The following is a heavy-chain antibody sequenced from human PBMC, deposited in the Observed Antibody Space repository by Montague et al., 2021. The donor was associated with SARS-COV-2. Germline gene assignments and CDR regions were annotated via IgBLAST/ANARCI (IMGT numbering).Heavy chain of an antibody. J-gene: IGHJ6*02. V-gene: IGHV2-70*01. CDR3: ARIPVGGTAMDQYYYYYGMDV. CDR1: GFSLSTSGMC. CDR2: IDWDDDK. Sequence: VKPTQTLTLTCTFSGFSLSTSGMCVSWIRQPPGKALEWLALIDWDDDKYYSTSLKTRLTISKDTSKNQVVLTMTNMDPVDTATYYCARIPVGGTAMDQYYYYYGMDVWGQGTTVTVSS. D-gene: IGHD5-18*01.